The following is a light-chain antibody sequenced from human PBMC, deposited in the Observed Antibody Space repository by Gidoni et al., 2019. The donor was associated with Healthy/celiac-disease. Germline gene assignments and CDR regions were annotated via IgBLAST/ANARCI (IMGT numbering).Light chain of an antibody. CDR2: GES. CDR1: QSVSSRN. Sequence: EIVLPQSPGTLSLSPGARATLTCRASQSVSSRNLAWYQQKPGQAPRLLIYGESSRATAIPDRFSGSGSGTDLDLTISRRGPEDFEVDYCQQYGSGIPGTFGQGTKVDIK. V-gene: IGKV3-20*01. J-gene: IGKJ2*02. CDR3: QQYGSGIPGT.